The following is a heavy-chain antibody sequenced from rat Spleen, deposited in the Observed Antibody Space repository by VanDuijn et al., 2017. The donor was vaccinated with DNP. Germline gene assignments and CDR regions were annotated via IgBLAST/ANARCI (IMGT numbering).Heavy chain of an antibody. CDR3: TTAGSYGFDY. CDR2: ISTGGGNT. J-gene: IGHJ2*01. D-gene: IGHD1-2*01. CDR1: GFTFTNYG. Sequence: EVQLVESGGGLVQPGRSLILSCAASGFTFTNYGMAWVRQTPTKGLEWVASISTGGGNTYYRDSVKGRFTISRDNAQSTLYLQMDSLRYEDTATYYCTTAGSYGFDYWGQGVMVTVSS. V-gene: IGHV5S13*01.